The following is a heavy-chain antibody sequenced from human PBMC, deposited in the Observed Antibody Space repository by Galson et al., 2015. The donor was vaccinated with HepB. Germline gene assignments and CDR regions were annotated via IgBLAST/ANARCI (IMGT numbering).Heavy chain of an antibody. D-gene: IGHD2-21*01. CDR2: IKQDGSEK. Sequence: SLRLSCAASGFTFSSYWMSWVRQAPGKGLEWVANIKQDGSEKYYVGSVKGRFTISRDNAKNSLYLQMNSLRAEDTAVYYCAREEAEMWCCGMDVWGQGTTVTVSS. V-gene: IGHV3-7*01. CDR1: GFTFSSYW. J-gene: IGHJ6*02. CDR3: AREEAEMWCCGMDV.